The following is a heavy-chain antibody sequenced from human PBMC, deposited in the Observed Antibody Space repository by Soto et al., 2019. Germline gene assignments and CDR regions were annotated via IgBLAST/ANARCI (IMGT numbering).Heavy chain of an antibody. CDR3: ARDPDCSGGSCYSGWFDP. J-gene: IGHJ5*02. Sequence: GGSLRLSCAASGFTFSSYGMHWVRQAPGKGLEWVAVIWYDGSNKYYADSVKGRFTISRDNSKNTLYLQMNSLRAEDTAVYYCARDPDCSGGSCYSGWFDPWGQGTLVTVSS. D-gene: IGHD2-15*01. V-gene: IGHV3-33*01. CDR2: IWYDGSNK. CDR1: GFTFSSYG.